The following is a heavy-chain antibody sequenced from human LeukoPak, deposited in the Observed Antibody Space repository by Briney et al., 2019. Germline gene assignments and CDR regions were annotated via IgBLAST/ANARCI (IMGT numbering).Heavy chain of an antibody. Sequence: SETLSLTCSVSGGSIGSSSDYWGWVRQPPGKGLEWIGSIYHSETTYYSPSLKSRVIISVDTSKNQFSLKLNSVTAADTAVYYCGRPNPDSSGYYGSFDPWGQGILVTVSS. J-gene: IGHJ5*02. CDR1: GGSIGSSSDY. CDR2: IYHSETT. CDR3: GRPNPDSSGYYGSFDP. D-gene: IGHD3-22*01. V-gene: IGHV4-39*01.